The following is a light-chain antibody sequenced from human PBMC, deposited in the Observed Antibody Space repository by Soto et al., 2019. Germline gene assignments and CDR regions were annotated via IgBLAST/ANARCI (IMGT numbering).Light chain of an antibody. V-gene: IGLV2-11*01. CDR1: SSDVGGYNY. Sequence: QSALTQPRSVSGSPGQSVTISCTGTSSDVGGYNYVSWYQQHPGKAPKVTIYDVSKRPSGVPDRFSGSKSGNTASLTISGLQADDEADYYCCSYAGSYVWVFGGGTKLTVL. CDR2: DVS. J-gene: IGLJ3*02. CDR3: CSYAGSYVWV.